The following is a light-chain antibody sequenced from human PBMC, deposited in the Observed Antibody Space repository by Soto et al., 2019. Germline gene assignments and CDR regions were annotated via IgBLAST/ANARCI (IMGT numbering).Light chain of an antibody. V-gene: IGKV3D-15*01. Sequence: EIVMMQFPATLSVSPGERVTLSCRSSQSVIQRVTTNLAWYQQRPSQAPRPLMSDASARAVDIPGRFSGSKSGTEFTLTISSLQPEDFAVYYCPYYDKWPRGTSGQGTKVDIK. CDR2: DAS. CDR1: QSVIQRVTTN. J-gene: IGKJ1*01. CDR3: PYYDKWPRGT.